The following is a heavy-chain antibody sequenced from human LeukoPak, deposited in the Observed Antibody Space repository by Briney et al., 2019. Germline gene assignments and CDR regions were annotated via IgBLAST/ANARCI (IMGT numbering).Heavy chain of an antibody. CDR1: GFTFSSYG. CDR3: AKGSSWAD. Sequence: GRYLRLSCAASGFTFSSYGMHWVRQAPGKGLEWVAVISYDGSNKYYADSVKGRFTISRDNFKNTLYLQMNSLRAEDTAVYYCAKGSSWADWGQGTLVTVSS. D-gene: IGHD6-13*01. J-gene: IGHJ4*02. V-gene: IGHV3-30*18. CDR2: ISYDGSNK.